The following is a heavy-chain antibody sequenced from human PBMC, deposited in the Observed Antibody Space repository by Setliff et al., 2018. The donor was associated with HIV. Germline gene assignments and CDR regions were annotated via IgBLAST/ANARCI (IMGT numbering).Heavy chain of an antibody. D-gene: IGHD6-19*01. CDR3: AREFTSVAGTRPPFDP. CDR2: INTSGST. J-gene: IGHJ5*02. CDR1: GGSISSGSYY. V-gene: IGHV4-61*09. Sequence: PSETLSLTCTVSGGSISSGSYYWSWIRQPAGKGLEWIGHINTSGSTNYNPSLKSRVTISVDTSKNQFSLKLSSVTAEDTAVYYCAREFTSVAGTRPPFDPWGQGTLVTVSS.